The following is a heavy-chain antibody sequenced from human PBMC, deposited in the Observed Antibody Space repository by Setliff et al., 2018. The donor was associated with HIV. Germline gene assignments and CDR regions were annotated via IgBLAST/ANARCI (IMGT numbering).Heavy chain of an antibody. CDR1: GYTSTSYY. V-gene: IGHV1-46*01. D-gene: IGHD6-6*01. J-gene: IGHJ4*02. CDR3: ARWYGFHSSSSVLGF. CDR2: INPSGGST. Sequence: GASVKVSCKASGYTSTSYYMHWVRQAPGQGLEWMGIINPSGGSTSYAQRFQGRVTMTRDTSTSTVYMELSSLRSEDTAVYYCARWYGFHSSSSVLGFWGQGTLVTVSS.